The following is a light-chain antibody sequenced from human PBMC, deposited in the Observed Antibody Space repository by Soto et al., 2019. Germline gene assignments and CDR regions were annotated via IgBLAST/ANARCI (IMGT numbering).Light chain of an antibody. Sequence: DIQMTQSPSSLSASVGDRVTITCRATQDIRKYLNWYQQKPGKAPKLLIYDASSLETGVPSRFSGSGSGTDFTFTITSLQPEDFATYYCQQYHNLPLTFGQGTRLEIK. CDR3: QQYHNLPLT. CDR1: QDIRKY. J-gene: IGKJ5*01. CDR2: DAS. V-gene: IGKV1-33*01.